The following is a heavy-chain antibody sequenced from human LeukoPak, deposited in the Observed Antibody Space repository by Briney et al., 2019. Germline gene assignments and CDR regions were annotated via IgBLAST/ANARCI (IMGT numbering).Heavy chain of an antibody. D-gene: IGHD3-22*01. CDR1: GFTFSSYW. V-gene: IGHV3-7*01. Sequence: GGSMRLSCAAYGFTFSSYWMSWVRQAPGKGLEWVANIKQDGREKYYVDSVKGLFTNSRDNAKNSLYLQMNSLRAEDTAVYYCARLRGYNIVVITYFDYWGQGTLVTVSS. CDR3: ARLRGYNIVVITYFDY. CDR2: IKQDGREK. J-gene: IGHJ4*02.